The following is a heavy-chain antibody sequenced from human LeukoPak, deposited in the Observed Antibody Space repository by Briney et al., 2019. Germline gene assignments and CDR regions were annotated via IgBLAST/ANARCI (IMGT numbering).Heavy chain of an antibody. J-gene: IGHJ4*02. CDR1: GGSISSYY. CDR3: ARLTIAAAGTGVFDY. D-gene: IGHD6-13*01. CDR2: IYYSGST. V-gene: IGHV4-59*08. Sequence: SETLSLTCTVSGGSISSYYWSWIRQPPGKGLEWIGYIYYSGSTNYNPSLKSRVTISVDTFKNQFSLKLSSVTAADTAVYYCARLTIAAAGTGVFDYWGQGTLVTVSS.